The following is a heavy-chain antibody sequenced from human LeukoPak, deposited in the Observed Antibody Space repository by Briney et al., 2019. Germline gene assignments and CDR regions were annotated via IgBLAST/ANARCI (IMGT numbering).Heavy chain of an antibody. CDR1: GFTFDDYG. CDR3: ARDPVGYCSGGSCSRGDY. Sequence: GGSLRLSCAASGFTFDDYGMSWVRQAPGKGLEWVSSISSSSSYIYYADSVKGRFTISRDNAKNSLYLQMDSLRAEDTAVYYCARDPVGYCSGGSCSRGDYWGQGTLVTVSS. D-gene: IGHD2-15*01. CDR2: ISSSSSYI. J-gene: IGHJ4*02. V-gene: IGHV3-21*01.